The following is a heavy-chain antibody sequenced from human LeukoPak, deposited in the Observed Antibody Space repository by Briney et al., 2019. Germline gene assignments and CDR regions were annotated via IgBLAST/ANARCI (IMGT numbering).Heavy chain of an antibody. V-gene: IGHV1-46*01. J-gene: IGHJ4*02. Sequence: GASVTVSCKASGYTFTSYYMQWVRQAPGQGLEWMGIINPSGGSTSSAQKFQGTVSMTRDTSTSTVYMELSSLRSEDTAVYYCARSQGGAYSYGTDYWGQGTLVTVSS. D-gene: IGHD5-18*01. CDR1: GYTFTSYY. CDR3: ARSQGGAYSYGTDY. CDR2: INPSGGST.